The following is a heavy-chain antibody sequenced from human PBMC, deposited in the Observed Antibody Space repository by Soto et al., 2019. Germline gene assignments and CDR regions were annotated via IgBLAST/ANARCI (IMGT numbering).Heavy chain of an antibody. J-gene: IGHJ4*02. CDR3: ARGRYGDC. D-gene: IGHD1-1*01. CDR1: GYAFTTYG. V-gene: IGHV1-18*01. Sequence: QVHLVQSGAEVKKPGASVKVSCKGSGYAFTTYGITWVRQAPGQGLEWMGWISAHNGNTNYAQKLQGRVTVTRDTSTSTAYMELRGLRSGDTAVYYCARGRYGDCWGQGALVTVSS. CDR2: ISAHNGNT.